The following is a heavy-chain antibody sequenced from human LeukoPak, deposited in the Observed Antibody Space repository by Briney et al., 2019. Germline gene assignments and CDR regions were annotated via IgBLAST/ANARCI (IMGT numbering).Heavy chain of an antibody. CDR1: GFTLSSYS. CDR2: ISSSSSYI. CDR3: ARDRCSSTSCYVTY. J-gene: IGHJ4*02. V-gene: IGHV3-21*01. Sequence: GGSLRLSCAASGFTLSSYSMNWVRQAPGKGLEWVSSISSSSSYIYYADSVKGRFTISRDNAKNSLYLQMNSLRAEDTAVYYCARDRCSSTSCYVTYWGQGTLVTVSS. D-gene: IGHD2-2*01.